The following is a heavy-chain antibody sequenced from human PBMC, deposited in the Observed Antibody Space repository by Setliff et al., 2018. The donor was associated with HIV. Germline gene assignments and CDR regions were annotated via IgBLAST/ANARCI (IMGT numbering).Heavy chain of an antibody. V-gene: IGHV1-69*06. D-gene: IGHD4-4*01. J-gene: IGHJ6*03. CDR2: IIPISGTA. Sequence: SVKVSCKASGGTLSSYAISWVRQAPGQGLEWMGRIIPISGTANNAQKFQGRVTITADKSTSTAYMQLSSLRSEDTAMYYCARHVIPYSNSLRVYMDVWGKGTTVTVSS. CDR1: GGTLSSYA. CDR3: ARHVIPYSNSLRVYMDV.